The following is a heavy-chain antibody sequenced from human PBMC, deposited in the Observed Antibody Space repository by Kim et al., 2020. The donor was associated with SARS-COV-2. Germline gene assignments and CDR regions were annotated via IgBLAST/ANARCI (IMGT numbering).Heavy chain of an antibody. CDR3: ARDGVPLGVAAIEPGGNFDY. J-gene: IGHJ4*02. Sequence: GGSLRLSCAASGFTFSSYAMHWVRQAPGKGLEWVAVISYDGSNKYYADSVKGRFTISRDNSKNTLYLQMNSLRAEDTAVYYCARDGVPLGVAAIEPGGNFDYWGQGTLVTVSS. V-gene: IGHV3-30*04. D-gene: IGHD2-15*01. CDR2: ISYDGSNK. CDR1: GFTFSSYA.